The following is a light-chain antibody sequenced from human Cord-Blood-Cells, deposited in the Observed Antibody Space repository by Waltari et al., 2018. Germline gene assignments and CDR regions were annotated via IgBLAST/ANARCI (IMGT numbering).Light chain of an antibody. CDR1: TGAFTSVHY. V-gene: IGLV7-46*01. CDR2: DTS. J-gene: IGLJ3*02. Sequence: QPVVTLESSLTVSPGGPVTLTCCSITGAFTSVHYPYWFQQKPAQAPRTLIYDTSNKHSWTPARFSGSLLGGKAALTLSGAQPEDEAEYYCLLSYSGAWVFGGGTKLTVL. CDR3: LLSYSGAWV.